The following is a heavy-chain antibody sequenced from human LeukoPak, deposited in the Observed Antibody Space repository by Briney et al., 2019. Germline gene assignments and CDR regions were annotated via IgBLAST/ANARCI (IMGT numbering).Heavy chain of an antibody. CDR2: INHSGST. CDR3: ARSRLLWFRELLYDY. Sequence: SETLSLTRAVYGGSFSGYYWSWIRQPPGKGLEWIGEINHSGSTNYNPSLKSRVTISVDTSKNQFSLKLSSVTAADTAVYYCARSRLLWFRELLYDYWGQGTLVTVSS. J-gene: IGHJ4*02. D-gene: IGHD3-10*01. V-gene: IGHV4-34*01. CDR1: GGSFSGYY.